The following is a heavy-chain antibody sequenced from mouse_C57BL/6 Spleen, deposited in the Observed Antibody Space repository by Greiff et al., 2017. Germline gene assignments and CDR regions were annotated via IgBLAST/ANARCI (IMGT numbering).Heavy chain of an antibody. CDR2: INPSNGGT. CDR3: AAEGTTVDGWDCDV. V-gene: IGHV1-53*01. CDR1: GYTFPSYW. Sequence: QVQLQQPGTELVKPGASVKLSCKASGYTFPSYWMHWVKPRPGQGLEWIGNINPSNGGTNYNEKFKSKATLTVDKSSSTAYMQLSSLTSEDSAVYDCAAEGTTVDGWDCDVWGTGTTVTVSS. D-gene: IGHD1-1*01. J-gene: IGHJ1*03.